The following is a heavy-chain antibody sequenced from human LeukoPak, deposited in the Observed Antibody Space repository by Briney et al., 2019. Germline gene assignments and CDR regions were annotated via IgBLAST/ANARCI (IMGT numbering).Heavy chain of an antibody. CDR3: ARGHYGLDY. CDR2: ITPSGDST. Sequence: GGSLRLSCAASGFTFSSYGMHWVRQAPGKGLEWVSYITPSGDSTYYADSVRGRFTISRDNAKNSVSLHMNSLRAEDTAVYYCARGHYGLDYWGQGTLVTVSS. J-gene: IGHJ4*02. CDR1: GFTFSSYG. D-gene: IGHD3-10*01. V-gene: IGHV3-48*04.